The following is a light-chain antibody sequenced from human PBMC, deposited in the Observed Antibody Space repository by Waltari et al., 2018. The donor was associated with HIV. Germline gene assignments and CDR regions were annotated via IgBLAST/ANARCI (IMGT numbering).Light chain of an antibody. V-gene: IGLV3-1*01. CDR1: KLVHKN. J-gene: IGLJ2*01. CDR3: QAWTSPGSI. CDR2: QND. Sequence: SSDWSQPPSVSVSSGPTATITCSGDKLVHKNVYWYHTRPGQSPVLVMSQNDKRPSGIPERFSGSKSGNTASLTISGTQTLDEATYYCQAWTSPGSIFGGGTILTVL.